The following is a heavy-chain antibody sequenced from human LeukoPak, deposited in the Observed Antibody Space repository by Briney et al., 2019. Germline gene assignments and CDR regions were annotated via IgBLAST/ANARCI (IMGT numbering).Heavy chain of an antibody. CDR2: ISGSGGST. CDR1: GFTFSNYN. D-gene: IGHD6-13*01. V-gene: IGHV3-23*01. J-gene: IGHJ3*02. Sequence: GGSLRLSCAASGFTFSNYNMNWVRQTPGKGLEWVSDISGSGGSTYYADSVKGRFTISRDNSKNTLYLQMNSLRAEDTAVYYCAKEHGGSSWYEDAFDIWGQGTMVTVSS. CDR3: AKEHGGSSWYEDAFDI.